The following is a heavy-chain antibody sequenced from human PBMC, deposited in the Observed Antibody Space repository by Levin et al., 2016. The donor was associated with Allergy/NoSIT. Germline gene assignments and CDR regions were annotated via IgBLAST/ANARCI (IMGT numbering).Heavy chain of an antibody. Sequence: GESLKISCAASGFTVSSNYMSWVRQAPGKGLEWVSVIYSGGSTYYADSVKGRFTISRDNSKNTLYLQMNSLRAEDTAVYYCATNGSWYTAFDIWGQGTMVTVSS. D-gene: IGHD6-13*01. V-gene: IGHV3-66*01. CDR3: ATNGSWYTAFDI. J-gene: IGHJ3*02. CDR1: GFTVSSNY. CDR2: IYSGGST.